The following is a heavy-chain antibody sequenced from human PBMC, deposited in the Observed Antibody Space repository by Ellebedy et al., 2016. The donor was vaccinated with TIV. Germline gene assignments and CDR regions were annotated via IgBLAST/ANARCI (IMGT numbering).Heavy chain of an antibody. Sequence: AASVKVSCKASGYIFSDHTIHWVRQAPGQRLEWMGWIIVENGNTRYSQNFQGRITITRDTSASTAYMVLSSLRSEDTAVYYCARDSLMVSFGGVPDYWGQGTLVTVSS. CDR1: GYIFSDHT. CDR3: ARDSLMVSFGGVPDY. CDR2: IIVENGNT. V-gene: IGHV1-3*01. D-gene: IGHD3-16*01. J-gene: IGHJ4*02.